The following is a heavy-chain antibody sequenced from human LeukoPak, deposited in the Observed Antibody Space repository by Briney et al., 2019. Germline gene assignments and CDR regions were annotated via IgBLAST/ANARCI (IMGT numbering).Heavy chain of an antibody. CDR3: ARDYGGNYGSDI. D-gene: IGHD4/OR15-4a*01. V-gene: IGHV1-2*06. Sequence: ASVKVSCKASGGTFSSYAISWVRQAPGQGLEWMGRINPNSGGTNYAQKFQGRVTMTRDTFISTAYMELSRLRSDDTAVYYCARDYGGNYGSDIWGQGTMVTVSS. CDR2: INPNSGGT. J-gene: IGHJ3*02. CDR1: GGTFSSYA.